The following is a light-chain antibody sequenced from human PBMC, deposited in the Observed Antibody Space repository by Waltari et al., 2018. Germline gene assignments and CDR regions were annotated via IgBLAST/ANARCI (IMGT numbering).Light chain of an antibody. V-gene: IGKV3D-15*01. CDR1: QSVGTN. CDR3: QQYDSWPRT. CDR2: GAP. Sequence: EIVMTQSPDTLSVSPGGRATLSCRASQSVGTNLAWYRQRPGQPPRVLIRGAPTRASGIPVRFSGSGSGTEFTLTISGLQSEDIALYFCQQYDSWPRTFGQGTRVDIK. J-gene: IGKJ1*01.